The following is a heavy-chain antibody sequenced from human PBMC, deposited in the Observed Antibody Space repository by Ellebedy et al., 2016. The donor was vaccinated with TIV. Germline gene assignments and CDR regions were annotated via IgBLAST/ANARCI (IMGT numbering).Heavy chain of an antibody. CDR1: GFTFSSYG. D-gene: IGHD5-12*01. Sequence: GESLKISXAASGFTFSSYGMHWVRQAPGKGLEWVAVIWYDGSNKYYADSVKGRFTISRDNSKNTLYLQMNSLRAEDTAVYYCARDINRRRREVATIEQDPPPPGADYWGQGTLVTVSS. V-gene: IGHV3-33*01. CDR3: ARDINRRRREVATIEQDPPPPGADY. J-gene: IGHJ4*02. CDR2: IWYDGSNK.